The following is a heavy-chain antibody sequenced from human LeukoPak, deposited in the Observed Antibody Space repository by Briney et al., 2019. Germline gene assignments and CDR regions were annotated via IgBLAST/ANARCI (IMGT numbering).Heavy chain of an antibody. CDR3: AREAVTRNYFDY. J-gene: IGHJ4*02. D-gene: IGHD4-17*01. Sequence: GGSLRLSCSASGLTFSSYAMHWVRQAPGKGLEYVSGISSNGGSTYYADSVKGRFTISRDNSKNTLYLQMNSLRAEDTAVYYCAREAVTRNYFDYWGQGTLVTVSS. CDR2: ISSNGGST. V-gene: IGHV3-64*04. CDR1: GLTFSSYA.